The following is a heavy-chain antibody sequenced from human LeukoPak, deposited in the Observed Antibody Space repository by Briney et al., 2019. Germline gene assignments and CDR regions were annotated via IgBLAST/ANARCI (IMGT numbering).Heavy chain of an antibody. V-gene: IGHV1-69*04. CDR3: ARDEIVVVTATWDAFDI. CDR1: GGTFSGYA. Sequence: ASVKVSCKASGGTFSGYAISWVRQAPGQGLEWMGRIIPIFGIANYAQKFQGRVTITADKSTSTAYMELSSLRSEDTAVYYCARDEIVVVTATWDAFDIRGQGTMVTVSS. CDR2: IIPIFGIA. D-gene: IGHD2-21*02. J-gene: IGHJ3*02.